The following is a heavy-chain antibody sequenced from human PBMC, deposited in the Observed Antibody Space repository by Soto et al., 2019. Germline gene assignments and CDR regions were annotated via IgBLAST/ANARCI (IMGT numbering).Heavy chain of an antibody. V-gene: IGHV1-2*02. Sequence: QVQLVQSGAEVKKPGASVKVSCKASGYTFTGYNMHWVRQAPGQGLEWMGWINPNSGATDFAQKFQGRVTMTRDTSISTAYMELSRLRSDDTAMYYCARVRVASGWYNSPDNWGQGTLVTVSS. CDR2: INPNSGAT. D-gene: IGHD6-19*01. CDR3: ARVRVASGWYNSPDN. CDR1: GYTFTGYN. J-gene: IGHJ4*02.